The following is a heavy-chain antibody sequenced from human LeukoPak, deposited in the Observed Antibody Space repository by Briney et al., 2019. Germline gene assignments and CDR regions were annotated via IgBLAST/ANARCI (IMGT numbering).Heavy chain of an antibody. CDR3: ARGYCSGGSCPLDY. J-gene: IGHJ4*02. D-gene: IGHD2-15*01. Sequence: GGSLRLSCAASGFTFSTYAMHWVRQAPGKGLEYVSAISSNGGSTYYANSVKGRFTISRDNSKNTLYLQMGSLRAEDMAVYYRARGYCSGGSCPLDYWGQGTLVTVSS. CDR2: ISSNGGST. CDR1: GFTFSTYA. V-gene: IGHV3-64*01.